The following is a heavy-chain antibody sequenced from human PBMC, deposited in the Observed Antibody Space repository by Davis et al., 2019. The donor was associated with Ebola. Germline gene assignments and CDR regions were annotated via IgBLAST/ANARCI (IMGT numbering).Heavy chain of an antibody. CDR1: GGSISSSNW. CDR2: IYHSGST. J-gene: IGHJ6*02. CDR3: ARLPSPTVTTTGDYGMDV. Sequence: MPSETLSLTCAVSGGSISSSNWWSWVRQPPGKGLEWIGEIYHSGSTNYNPSLKSRVTISVDKSKNQFSLKLSSVTAADTAVYYCARLPSPTVTTTGDYGMDVWGQGTTVTVSS. V-gene: IGHV4-4*02. D-gene: IGHD4-17*01.